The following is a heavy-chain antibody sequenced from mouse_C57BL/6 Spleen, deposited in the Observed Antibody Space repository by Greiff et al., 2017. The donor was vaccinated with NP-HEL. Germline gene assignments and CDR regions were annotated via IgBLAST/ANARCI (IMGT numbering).Heavy chain of an antibody. Sequence: DVQLVESGGGLVKPGGSLKLSCAASGFTFSSYAMSWVRQTPEKRLEWVATISDGGSYTYYPDNVKGRFTISRDNAKNNLYLQMSQLKSEDTAMYYCSRDRGGYYDYFDYWGQGTTLTVSS. CDR3: SRDRGGYYDYFDY. J-gene: IGHJ2*01. CDR1: GFTFSSYA. V-gene: IGHV5-4*01. CDR2: ISDGGSYT. D-gene: IGHD2-3*01.